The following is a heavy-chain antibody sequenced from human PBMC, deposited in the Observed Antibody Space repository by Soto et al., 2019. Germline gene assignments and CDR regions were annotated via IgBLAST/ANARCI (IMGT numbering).Heavy chain of an antibody. J-gene: IGHJ4*02. Sequence: PGGSLRLSCTASGFRFADNAMSWFRQAPGKGLEWVGLIRSNNYGGTAEYAASVKGRFTISRDDSNRIAYLQMNSLRIEDTAVYYCVRRAPVTAFDSWGQGNLVTVSS. V-gene: IGHV3-49*03. D-gene: IGHD2-21*02. CDR2: IRSNNYGGTA. CDR3: VRRAPVTAFDS. CDR1: GFRFADNA.